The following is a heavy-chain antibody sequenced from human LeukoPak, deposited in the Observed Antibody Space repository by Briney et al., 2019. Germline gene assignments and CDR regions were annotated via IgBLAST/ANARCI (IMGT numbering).Heavy chain of an antibody. Sequence: GASVTVSCKASGYTFTSYGISWMRQAPGQGLERMGWISAYNGNTNYAHNLQDRVTMTTDTSTSTAYMELRSLRADDAAVYYYARGVSGSYYYYYYYMDIWGKGTTVTISS. J-gene: IGHJ6*03. CDR3: ARGVSGSYYYYYYYMDI. V-gene: IGHV1-18*01. CDR1: GYTFTSYG. D-gene: IGHD1-26*01. CDR2: ISAYNGNT.